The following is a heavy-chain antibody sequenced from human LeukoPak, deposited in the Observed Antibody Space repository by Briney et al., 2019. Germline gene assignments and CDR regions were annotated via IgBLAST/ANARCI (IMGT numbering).Heavy chain of an antibody. D-gene: IGHD6-25*01. CDR1: GFTFSSYG. J-gene: IGHJ4*02. CDR3: AKARGTYYFDC. V-gene: IGHV3-30*18. CDR2: ISYDGSNE. Sequence: GGSLRLSCAASGFTFSSYGMHWVRQAPGKGLEWLAVISYDGSNEYYAHSVKSRFTISRDNSKNTPFLQMNSLRPEDTAVYYCAKARGTYYFDCWGQGTLVTVSS.